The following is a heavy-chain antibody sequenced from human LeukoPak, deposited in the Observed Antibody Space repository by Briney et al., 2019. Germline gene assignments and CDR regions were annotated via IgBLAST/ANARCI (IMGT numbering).Heavy chain of an antibody. V-gene: IGHV1-24*01. Sequence: ASVKVSCXVSGYTLTELSMHWVRQAPGKGLEWMGGFDPEDGETIYAQKFQGRVTMTEDTSTDTAYMELSSLRSEDTAVYYCATSYYYDSSGYYYFDYWGQGTLVTVSS. D-gene: IGHD3-22*01. CDR1: GYTLTELS. J-gene: IGHJ4*02. CDR2: FDPEDGET. CDR3: ATSYYYDSSGYYYFDY.